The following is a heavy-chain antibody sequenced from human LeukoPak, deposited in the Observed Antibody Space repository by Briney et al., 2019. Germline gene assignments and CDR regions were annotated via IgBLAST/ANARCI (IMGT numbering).Heavy chain of an antibody. CDR3: ASWFGELFSWNWFDP. Sequence: KPSETLSLTCTVSGGSISSSSYYWGWIRQPPGKGLEWIGSIYYSGSTYYNPSLKSRVTISVDTSKNQFSLKLSSVTAADTAVYYCASWFGELFSWNWFDPWGQGTLVTVSS. CDR1: GGSISSSSYY. D-gene: IGHD3-10*01. CDR2: IYYSGST. J-gene: IGHJ5*02. V-gene: IGHV4-39*01.